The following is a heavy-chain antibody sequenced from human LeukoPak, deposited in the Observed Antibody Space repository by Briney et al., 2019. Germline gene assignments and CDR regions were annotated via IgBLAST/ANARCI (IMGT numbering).Heavy chain of an antibody. CDR1: GGSISSYY. Sequence: SETLSLTCTVSGGSISSYYWSWIRQPAGKGLEWIGRIYTSGSTNYNPSLKSRVTMSVDTSKNQFSLKLSSVTAADTAVYYCARNGGYSGYDSTDSTFDYWGQGTLVTVSS. J-gene: IGHJ4*02. V-gene: IGHV4-4*07. D-gene: IGHD5-12*01. CDR2: IYTSGST. CDR3: ARNGGYSGYDSTDSTFDY.